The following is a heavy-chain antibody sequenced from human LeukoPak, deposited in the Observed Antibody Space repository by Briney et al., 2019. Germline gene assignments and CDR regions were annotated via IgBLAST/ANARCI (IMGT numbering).Heavy chain of an antibody. D-gene: IGHD1-26*01. J-gene: IGHJ6*03. Sequence: GGSLRLSCAASGFTFSTYWMTWVRQAPGKGLEWVANMKRDGSEVYYANSVKGHFTISRDNAKNTLYLQMNSLRAEDTAVYYCAKGGKWTPSHYYYYYYMDVWGKGTTVTVSS. CDR2: MKRDGSEV. V-gene: IGHV3-7*03. CDR1: GFTFSTYW. CDR3: AKGGKWTPSHYYYYYYMDV.